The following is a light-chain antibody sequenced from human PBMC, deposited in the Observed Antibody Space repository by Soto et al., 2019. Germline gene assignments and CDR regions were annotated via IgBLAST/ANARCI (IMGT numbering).Light chain of an antibody. Sequence: DIQMTQSTSSLSASVGDRVTITCRAGQSISRNVNWYQQKPGEAPKLLISAASSLQSGVPLRFSGSGSGTDFTLTINSLQPEDFATYYCQQSYSSPYTFGQGTQLEIK. V-gene: IGKV1-39*01. CDR1: QSISRN. CDR3: QQSYSSPYT. J-gene: IGKJ2*01. CDR2: AAS.